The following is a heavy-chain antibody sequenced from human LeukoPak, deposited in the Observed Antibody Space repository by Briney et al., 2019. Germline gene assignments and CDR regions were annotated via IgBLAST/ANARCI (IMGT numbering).Heavy chain of an antibody. V-gene: IGHV1-69*06. J-gene: IGHJ3*02. CDR3: AREAPSETTMVSAFDI. D-gene: IGHD5-18*01. Sequence: SVKVSCKAFGGTFSSLAISWVRQAPGQGLEWMGGIIPIFGTGNYAQTFQGRVTITADISTRTAYMELSSLRSEDTAVYYCAREAPSETTMVSAFDIWGQGTIVTVSS. CDR1: GGTFSSLA. CDR2: IIPIFGTG.